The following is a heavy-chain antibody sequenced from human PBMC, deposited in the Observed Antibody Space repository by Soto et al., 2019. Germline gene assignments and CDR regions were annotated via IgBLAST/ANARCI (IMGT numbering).Heavy chain of an antibody. CDR3: ATVDTAVIRAFDY. V-gene: IGHV1-8*01. D-gene: IGHD5-18*01. CDR1: GCTFTSYD. CDR2: MNPNSGNT. Sequence: QVQLVQSGSEVKKPGASVKVSCKASGCTFTSYDINWVRQATGQGLEWMGWMNPNSGNTGYAQKFQGRVTMTRNTSISTAYMELSSLRSEDTAVYYCATVDTAVIRAFDYWGQGTLVTVSS. J-gene: IGHJ4*02.